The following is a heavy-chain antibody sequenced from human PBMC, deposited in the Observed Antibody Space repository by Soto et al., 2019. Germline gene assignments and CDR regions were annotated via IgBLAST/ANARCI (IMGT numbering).Heavy chain of an antibody. V-gene: IGHV1-3*01. CDR3: AKGGNIAVVVADYGMGV. J-gene: IGHJ6*02. D-gene: IGHD2-15*01. CDR2: INAGNGNT. CDR1: GYSFSNYA. Sequence: ASVKVSCKASGYSFSNYAMHWVRQAPGQRLEWMGWINAGNGNTKYPQKFQDRVTITRDTSASTAYMELSSLRSEDTAVYYCAKGGNIAVVVADYGMGVGGQGTTVTVSS.